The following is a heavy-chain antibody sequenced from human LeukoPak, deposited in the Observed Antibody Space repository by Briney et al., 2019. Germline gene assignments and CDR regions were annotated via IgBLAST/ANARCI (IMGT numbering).Heavy chain of an antibody. J-gene: IGHJ1*01. CDR2: IIPILGIA. CDR3: ASPRNCSGGSCYSEYLQH. Sequence: SVKFSCKASGGTFSSYAISCVRQAPGQGLEWMGRIIPILGIANYAQKFQGRVTITADKSTSTAYMELSSLRSEDTAVYYCASPRNCSGGSCYSEYLQHWGQGTVVTVSS. V-gene: IGHV1-69*04. D-gene: IGHD2-15*01. CDR1: GGTFSSYA.